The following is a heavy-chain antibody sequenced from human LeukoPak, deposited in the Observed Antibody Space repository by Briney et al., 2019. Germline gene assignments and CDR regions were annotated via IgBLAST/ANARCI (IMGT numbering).Heavy chain of an antibody. J-gene: IGHJ6*02. CDR2: ICAGGAT. CDR3: ARFRSYGVDV. V-gene: IGHV3-53*01. Sequence: GGSLRLSCAASGFTVSSSYMSWVRQAPGKGLEWVSIICAGGATYYADSVKGRFTISRDNSKNTVYLHMNSLTAEDTAVYYCARFRSYGVDVWGQGTTVTVSS. CDR1: GFTVSSSY.